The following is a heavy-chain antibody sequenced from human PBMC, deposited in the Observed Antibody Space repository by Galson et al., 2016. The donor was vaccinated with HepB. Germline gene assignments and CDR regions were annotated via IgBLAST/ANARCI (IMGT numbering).Heavy chain of an antibody. D-gene: IGHD3-16*01. CDR1: GYTFTGYY. Sequence: SVKVSCKASGYTFTGYYIHWVRQVPGQGLEWMGWINPHSGGANYAQKFQGRVTMTRDTSISTAYMELSSLRSDDTAVYYCASAACTYTTSCSPDFPWGPGTLVTVSS. CDR3: ASAACTYTTSCSPDFP. J-gene: IGHJ5*02. V-gene: IGHV1-2*02. CDR2: INPHSGGA.